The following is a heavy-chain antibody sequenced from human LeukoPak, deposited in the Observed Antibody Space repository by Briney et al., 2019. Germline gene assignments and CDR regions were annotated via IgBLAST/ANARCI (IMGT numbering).Heavy chain of an antibody. CDR1: GFTFSSYS. J-gene: IGHJ6*03. V-gene: IGHV3-21*01. CDR3: ARFYGDYGTYYYYYMDV. CDR2: ISSSSSYI. D-gene: IGHD4-17*01. Sequence: GGSLRLSCAASGFTFSSYSMNWVRQAPGKGLEWVSSISSSSSYIYYADSVKGRFTISRDNAKNSLYLQMNSLRAEDTAVYYCARFYGDYGTYYYYYMDVWGKGTTVTISS.